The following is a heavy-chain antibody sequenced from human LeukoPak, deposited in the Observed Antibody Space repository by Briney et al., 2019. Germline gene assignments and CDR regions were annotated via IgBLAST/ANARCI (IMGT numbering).Heavy chain of an antibody. V-gene: IGHV3-53*01. Sequence: PGGSLRLSCVASGFAVGSNYMSWVRQAPGKGLEWVSLIYSGGAIRYADSVKGRFTISRDSSKNTLFLQMNDLTVEDTARYYCARRPGNWGQGILVTASS. CDR1: GFAVGSNY. CDR3: ARRPGN. CDR2: IYSGGAI. D-gene: IGHD1-14*01. J-gene: IGHJ4*02.